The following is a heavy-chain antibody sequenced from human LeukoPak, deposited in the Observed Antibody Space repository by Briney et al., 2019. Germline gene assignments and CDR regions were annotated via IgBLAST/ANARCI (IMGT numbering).Heavy chain of an antibody. Sequence: ASVKVSCKASGYTFTSYGISWVRQAPGQGLEWMGWINTNTGNPTYAQGFTGRFVFSLDTSVSTAYLQISSLKAEDTAVYYCARVWEMATITDAFDIWGQGTMVTVSS. J-gene: IGHJ3*02. D-gene: IGHD5-24*01. V-gene: IGHV7-4-1*02. CDR1: GYTFTSYG. CDR3: ARVWEMATITDAFDI. CDR2: INTNTGNP.